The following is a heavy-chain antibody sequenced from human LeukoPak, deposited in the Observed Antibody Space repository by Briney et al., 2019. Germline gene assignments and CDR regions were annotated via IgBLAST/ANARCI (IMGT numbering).Heavy chain of an antibody. J-gene: IGHJ5*02. V-gene: IGHV1-18*01. CDR3: ARVDAIVRRVINWFDP. Sequence: ASVKVSCKASGYTFTIYGISWVRQGPGQGVGWMGWISTYNDNTNYPQKLQGTVTMTTSTSTRTAYMELTTLRSDDTAVYYCARVDAIVRRVINWFDPWGQGTLVTVSS. D-gene: IGHD3-10*01. CDR1: GYTFTIYG. CDR2: ISTYNDNT.